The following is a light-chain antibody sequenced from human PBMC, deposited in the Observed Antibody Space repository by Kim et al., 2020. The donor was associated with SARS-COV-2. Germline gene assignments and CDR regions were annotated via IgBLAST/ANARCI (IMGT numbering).Light chain of an antibody. CDR2: GNR. CDR1: SLRSKC. V-gene: IGLV3-19*01. J-gene: IGLJ2*01. Sequence: LTATVTSKGHSLRSKCANGNWYKQRQGPAPVLVVYGNRTPALAIPYRFSSSGSGDTASFTITEAQAEAEADYYSSSRGSSGNHVVFGGGTQLTVL. CDR3: SSRGSSGNHVV.